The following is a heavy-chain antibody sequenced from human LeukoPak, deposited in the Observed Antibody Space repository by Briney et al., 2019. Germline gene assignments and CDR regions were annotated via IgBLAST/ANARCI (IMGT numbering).Heavy chain of an antibody. D-gene: IGHD3-22*01. CDR2: IYYSGST. J-gene: IGHJ4*02. Sequence: SQTLSLTCTVSGGSISSGGYYWSWIRQHPGEGLEWIGYIYYSGSTYYNPSLKSRVTISVDTSKNQFSLKLSSVTAADTAVYYCARSNPMDYHSSGYYIDYWGQGTLVTVSS. CDR1: GGSISSGGYY. V-gene: IGHV4-31*03. CDR3: ARSNPMDYHSSGYYIDY.